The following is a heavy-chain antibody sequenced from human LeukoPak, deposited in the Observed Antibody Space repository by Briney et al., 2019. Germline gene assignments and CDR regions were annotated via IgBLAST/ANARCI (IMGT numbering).Heavy chain of an antibody. V-gene: IGHV4-38-2*02. J-gene: IGHJ3*02. CDR2: IYHTGST. CDR1: ASSISSGYY. CDR3: ARHDAPVAAAGADAFDI. D-gene: IGHD6-13*01. Sequence: SETLSLTCTVSASSISSGYYWGWIRQPPGKGLEWIGSIYHTGSTSYSPPLKSRVTISVDTSKSQFSLRLSSVTAADTAVYYCARHDAPVAAAGADAFDIWGQGTKVTVSS.